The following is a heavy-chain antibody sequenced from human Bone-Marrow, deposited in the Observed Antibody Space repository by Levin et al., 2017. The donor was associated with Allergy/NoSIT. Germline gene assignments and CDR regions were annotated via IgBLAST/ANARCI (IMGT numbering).Heavy chain of an antibody. V-gene: IGHV1-69*06. J-gene: IGHJ5*02. Sequence: PGASVKVSCKASGGTFSSYAISWVRQAPGQGLEWMGGIIPIFGTANYAQKFQGRVTITADKSTSTAYMELSSLRSEDTAVYYCARDKRTTGWFDPWGQGTLVTVSS. CDR3: ARDKRTTGWFDP. CDR1: GGTFSSYA. D-gene: IGHD4-17*01. CDR2: IIPIFGTA.